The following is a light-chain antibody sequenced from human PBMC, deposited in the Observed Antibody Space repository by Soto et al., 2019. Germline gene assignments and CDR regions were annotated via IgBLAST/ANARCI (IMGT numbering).Light chain of an antibody. CDR1: SSDVDDYRY. CDR3: CSYVTTPEI. CDR2: DGN. J-gene: IGLJ1*01. V-gene: IGLV2-11*01. Sequence: QSALAQPRSLSVSPGGLLTISFTGTSSDVDDYRYVSWYQQYPGKAPKLVIYDGNKRPSGVPDRFSGSNSGNTASLTISGLQAEDEADYYCCSYVTTPEIFGTGTKVTVL.